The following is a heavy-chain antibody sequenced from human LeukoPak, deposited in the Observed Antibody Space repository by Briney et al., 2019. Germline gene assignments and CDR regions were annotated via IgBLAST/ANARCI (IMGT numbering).Heavy chain of an antibody. D-gene: IGHD4-17*01. CDR3: ARTSYGDHWYFDL. CDR1: IGSISSCY. J-gene: IGHJ2*01. CDR2: MYTSGSP. Sequence: SETLSLTCTVSIGSISSCYWNWIRQPAGKGLEWMGRMYTSGSPNYNPSLKSRVTMSVDTSKNQFSLKLSSVTAADTAVYYCARTSYGDHWYFDLWGRGTLVTVSS. V-gene: IGHV4-4*07.